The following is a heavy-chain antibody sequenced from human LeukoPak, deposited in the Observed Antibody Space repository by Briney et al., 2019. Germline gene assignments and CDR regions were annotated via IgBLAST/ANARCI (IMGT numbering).Heavy chain of an antibody. Sequence: GGSLRLSCAASGFTVGFTVTNNYISWLRQAPGKGLEWVSNINLDGTTHYANSVKGRFTISRDNLKNTVYLQLNSLKPEDTAVYYCARSISVTAVFDSWGQGTLVTVSS. CDR2: INLDGTT. D-gene: IGHD4-17*01. J-gene: IGHJ4*02. CDR3: ARSISVTAVFDS. CDR1: GFTVGFTVTNNY. V-gene: IGHV3-53*01.